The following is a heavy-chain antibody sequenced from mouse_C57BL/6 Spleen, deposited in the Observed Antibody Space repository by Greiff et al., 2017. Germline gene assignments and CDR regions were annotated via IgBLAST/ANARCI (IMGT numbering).Heavy chain of an antibody. D-gene: IGHD1-1*01. J-gene: IGHJ1*03. CDR1: GYTFTSYW. Sequence: QVQLKQPGAELVKPGASVKMSCKASGYTFTSYWITWVKQRPGQGLEWIGDIYPGSGSTNYNEKFKSKATLTVDTSSSTAYMQLSSLTSEDSAVYYCARSPSPYYYGSSSWYFDVWGTGTTVTVSS. V-gene: IGHV1-55*01. CDR2: IYPGSGST. CDR3: ARSPSPYYYGSSSWYFDV.